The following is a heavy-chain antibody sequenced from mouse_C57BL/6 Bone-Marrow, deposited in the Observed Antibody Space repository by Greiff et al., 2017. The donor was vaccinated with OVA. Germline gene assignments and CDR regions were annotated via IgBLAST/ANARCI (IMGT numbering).Heavy chain of an antibody. Sequence: EVQLQESGPGMVKPSQSLSLTCTVTGYSITSGYDWHWIRHFPGNKLEWMGYISYSGSTNYNPSLKSRISITHDTSKNHFFLKLNSVTTEDTATYYCARDEYGYDDGDWYFDVWGTGTTVTVSS. V-gene: IGHV3-1*01. J-gene: IGHJ1*03. CDR2: ISYSGST. CDR3: ARDEYGYDDGDWYFDV. CDR1: GYSITSGYD. D-gene: IGHD2-2*01.